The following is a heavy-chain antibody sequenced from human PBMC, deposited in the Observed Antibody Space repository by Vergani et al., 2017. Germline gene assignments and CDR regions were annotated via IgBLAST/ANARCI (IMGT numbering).Heavy chain of an antibody. J-gene: IGHJ5*02. D-gene: IGHD2-15*01. CDR2: INHSGST. CDR3: AIGWNCSGGSCYSSRVRPWDAKRRNWFDP. Sequence: QVQLQQWGAGLLKPSETLSLTCAVYGGSFSGYYWSWIRQPPGKGLEWNGEINHSGSTNYNPSLKSRVTISVDTSKNQFSLKLSSVTAADTAVYYCAIGWNCSGGSCYSSRVRPWDAKRRNWFDPWGQGTLVTVSS. V-gene: IGHV4-34*01. CDR1: GGSFSGYY.